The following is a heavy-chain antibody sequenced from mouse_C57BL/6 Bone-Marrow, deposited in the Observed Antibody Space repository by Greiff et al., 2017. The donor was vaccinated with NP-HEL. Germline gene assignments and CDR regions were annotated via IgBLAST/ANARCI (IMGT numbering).Heavy chain of an antibody. J-gene: IGHJ4*01. CDR2: IYPGSGST. Sequence: QVQLQQPGAELVKPGASVKMSCKASGSTFTSYWITWVKRRPGQGLEWIGDIYPGSGSTNYNEKFKSKATLTVDTSSSTAYMQLSSLTSEDSAVYYCANYYGSSFGAMDYWGQGTSVTVSS. CDR3: ANYYGSSFGAMDY. CDR1: GSTFTSYW. D-gene: IGHD1-1*01. V-gene: IGHV1-55*01.